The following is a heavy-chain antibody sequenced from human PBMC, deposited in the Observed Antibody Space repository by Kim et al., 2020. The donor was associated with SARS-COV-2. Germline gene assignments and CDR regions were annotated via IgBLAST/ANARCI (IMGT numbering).Heavy chain of an antibody. V-gene: IGHV1-18*01. J-gene: IGHJ6*02. CDR3: ARDTYYDILTGPNNYVMDV. D-gene: IGHD3-9*01. CDR1: GYTFTTFG. Sequence: ASVKVSCKASGYTFTTFGISWVRQAPGQGLEWMGWISGFNGNTDYEQKFQGRLTMTRDISTSTAYMELGSLRSDDTAVYYCARDTYYDILTGPNNYVMDVWGQGTTVTVSS. CDR2: ISGFNGNT.